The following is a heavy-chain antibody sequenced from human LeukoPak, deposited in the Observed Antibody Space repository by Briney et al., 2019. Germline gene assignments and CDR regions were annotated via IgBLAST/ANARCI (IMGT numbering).Heavy chain of an antibody. CDR1: GYSFTSYW. CDR2: IYPGDSDT. D-gene: IGHD3-10*01. V-gene: IGHV5-51*01. Sequence: GESLKISCKGSGYSFTSYWIGWVRPMPGKGLEWMGIIYPGDSDTRYSPSFQGQVTISADKSISTAYLQWSSLKASDTAMYYCARSTPMVRGVISWFDPWGQGTLVTVSS. CDR3: ARSTPMVRGVISWFDP. J-gene: IGHJ5*02.